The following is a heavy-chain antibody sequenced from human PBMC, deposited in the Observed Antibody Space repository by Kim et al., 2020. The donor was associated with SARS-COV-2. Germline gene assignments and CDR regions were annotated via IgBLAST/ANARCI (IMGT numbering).Heavy chain of an antibody. CDR2: ISYDGSNK. CDR1: GFTFSSYA. Sequence: GGSLRLSCAASGFTFSSYAMHWVRQAPGKGLEWVAVISYDGSNKYYADSVKGRFTISRDNSKNTLYLQMNSLRAEDTAVYYCARDSLRYCSSTSCYRHFDYWGQGTLVTVSS. CDR3: ARDSLRYCSSTSCYRHFDY. J-gene: IGHJ4*02. D-gene: IGHD2-2*02. V-gene: IGHV3-30-3*01.